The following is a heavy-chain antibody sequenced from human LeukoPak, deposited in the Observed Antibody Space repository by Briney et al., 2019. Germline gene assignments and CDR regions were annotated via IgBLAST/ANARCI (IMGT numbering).Heavy chain of an antibody. CDR1: GGSISSYY. V-gene: IGHV4-59*08. D-gene: IGHD3-16*01. CDR3: ARHRAFGGVMGDFYFDY. J-gene: IGHJ4*02. Sequence: ASETLSLTCTVSGGSISSYYWSWIRQPPGKGLEWIGYIYYSGSTNYNPSLKSRVTISVDTSKNQFSLKLSSVTAADTAVYYCARHRAFGGVMGDFYFDYWGQGTLVTVSS. CDR2: IYYSGST.